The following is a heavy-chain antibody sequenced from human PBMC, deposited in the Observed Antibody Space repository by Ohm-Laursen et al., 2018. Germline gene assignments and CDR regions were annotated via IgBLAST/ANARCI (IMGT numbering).Heavy chain of an antibody. D-gene: IGHD6-19*01. CDR1: GESISGYY. CDR3: ARDGSGWYSH. J-gene: IGHJ4*02. V-gene: IGHV4-4*07. Sequence: SVTLSFTCTVSGESISGYYWNWIRLPAGKGLEWIGRIYSSGSTIYNPSLKSRVTMSVDTSKNQFSLNLNSVTGADTAVYYCARDGSGWYSHWGQETLVTVSS. CDR2: IYSSGST.